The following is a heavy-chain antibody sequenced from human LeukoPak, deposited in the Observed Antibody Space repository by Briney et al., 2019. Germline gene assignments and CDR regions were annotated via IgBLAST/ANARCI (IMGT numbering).Heavy chain of an antibody. CDR1: GYTFTDYY. CDR2: INPNSGGT. Sequence: ASVKVSCKASGYTFTDYYMHWVRQAPGQGLEWMGCINPNSGGTNYAQKFQGRVTMTRDTSISTAYMELSRLRSDDTAVYYCARDRLTKEQWLVLDAFDIWGQGTMVTVSS. V-gene: IGHV1-2*02. J-gene: IGHJ3*02. D-gene: IGHD6-19*01. CDR3: ARDRLTKEQWLVLDAFDI.